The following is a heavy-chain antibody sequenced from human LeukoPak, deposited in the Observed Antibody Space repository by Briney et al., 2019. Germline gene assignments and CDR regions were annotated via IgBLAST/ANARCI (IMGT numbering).Heavy chain of an antibody. V-gene: IGHV3-48*03. J-gene: IGHJ4*02. Sequence: PGGSLRLSCAASGFTFSTYEMNWVRQAPGKGLEWVSYIHNSGSTIYYADSVKGRFTISRDNAKNSLYLRMNSLRSEDTAVYYCAAAPQTHRYLGYWGQGTLVTVSS. D-gene: IGHD3-16*02. CDR1: GFTFSTYE. CDR3: AAAPQTHRYLGY. CDR2: IHNSGSTI.